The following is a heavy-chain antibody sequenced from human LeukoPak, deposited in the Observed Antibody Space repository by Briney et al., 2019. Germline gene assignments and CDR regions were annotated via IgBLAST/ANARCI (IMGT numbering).Heavy chain of an antibody. J-gene: IGHJ4*02. CDR2: IIPIFGIV. Sequence: GASVKVSCKASGGTLSSYAINWVRQAPGRGLEWIGRIIPIFGIVNYAQNFQGRVTITADKSTNTAYMELSSLRSEDTAFYYCARADSSGYSLDENFDYWGQGTLVTVSS. V-gene: IGHV1-69*04. CDR1: GGTLSSYA. CDR3: ARADSSGYSLDENFDY. D-gene: IGHD3-22*01.